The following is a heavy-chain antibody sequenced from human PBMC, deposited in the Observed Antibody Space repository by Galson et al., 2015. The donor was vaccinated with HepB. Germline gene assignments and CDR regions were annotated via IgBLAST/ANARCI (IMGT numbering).Heavy chain of an antibody. J-gene: IGHJ6*02. Sequence: SLRLSCAASGFTFSSYSMNWVRQAPGKGLEWVSYISSSSSTIYYADSVKGRFTISRDNAKNSLYPQMNSLRDEDTAVYYCARGILEWLVHYGMDVWGQGTTVTVSS. D-gene: IGHD6-19*01. CDR3: ARGILEWLVHYGMDV. V-gene: IGHV3-48*02. CDR2: ISSSSSTI. CDR1: GFTFSSYS.